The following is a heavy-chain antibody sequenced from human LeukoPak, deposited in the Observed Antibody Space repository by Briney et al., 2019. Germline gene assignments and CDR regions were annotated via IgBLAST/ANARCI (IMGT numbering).Heavy chain of an antibody. CDR3: ARDQRRIAAAGRAYYYYGMDV. Sequence: PSETLSLTCAVYGGSFSGYYWSWICQPPGKGLEWIGEINHSGSTNYNPSLKSRVTISVDTSKNQFSLKLSSVTAADTAVYYCARDQRRIAAAGRAYYYYGMDVWGQGTTVTVSS. J-gene: IGHJ6*02. CDR1: GGSFSGYY. V-gene: IGHV4-34*01. CDR2: INHSGST. D-gene: IGHD6-13*01.